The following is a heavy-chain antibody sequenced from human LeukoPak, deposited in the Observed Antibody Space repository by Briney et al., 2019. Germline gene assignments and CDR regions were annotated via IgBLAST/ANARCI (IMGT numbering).Heavy chain of an antibody. CDR3: ARDQIGRLGDYYDSSGPYPLDY. V-gene: IGHV3-33*01. D-gene: IGHD3-22*01. J-gene: IGHJ4*02. Sequence: GRSLRLSCAASGFTFSSYGMHWVRQAPGKGLEWVAVIWYDGSNKYYADSVKGRFTISRDNSKNTLYLQMNSLRAEDTAVYYCARDQIGRLGDYYDSSGPYPLDYWGQGTLVTVSS. CDR2: IWYDGSNK. CDR1: GFTFSSYG.